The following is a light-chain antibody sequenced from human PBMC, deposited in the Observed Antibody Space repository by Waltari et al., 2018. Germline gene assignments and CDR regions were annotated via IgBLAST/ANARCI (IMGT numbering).Light chain of an antibody. J-gene: IGLJ2*01. CDR2: DNY. CDR3: ATWDNSLTAVV. V-gene: IGLV1-51*01. Sequence: QSVLTQPPSVSAAPGQKVTLSRSGSSPHIGNYPFSWYHQLPVATPKLLIYDNYKRPSGIPDRFSASKSGTSATLDITGLQIGDEADYYCATWDNSLTAVVFGGGTKLTVL. CDR1: SPHIGNYP.